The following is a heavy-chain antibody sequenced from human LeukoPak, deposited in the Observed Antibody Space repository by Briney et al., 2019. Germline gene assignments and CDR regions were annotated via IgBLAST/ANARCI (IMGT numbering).Heavy chain of an antibody. V-gene: IGHV3-23*01. CDR3: AKDQFGFGELLSPLYYYMDV. CDR1: GFTFSSYA. D-gene: IGHD3-10*01. J-gene: IGHJ6*03. CDR2: ISGSGGST. Sequence: PGGSLRLSCAASGFTFSSYAMSWVRQAPGKGLEWVSAISGSGGSTYYADSVKDRFTISRDNSKSTLYLQMNSLRAEDTAVYYCAKDQFGFGELLSPLYYYMDVWGKGTTVTVSS.